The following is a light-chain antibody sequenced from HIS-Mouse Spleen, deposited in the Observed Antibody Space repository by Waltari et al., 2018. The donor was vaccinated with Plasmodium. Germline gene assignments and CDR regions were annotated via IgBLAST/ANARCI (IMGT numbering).Light chain of an antibody. J-gene: IGKJ3*01. V-gene: IGKV3-15*01. CDR1: QSVSSN. Sequence: EIVMTQSPATLSVSPGERANLSCRASQSVSSNLAWYQQKPGQAPRLLIYGASTRATGIPARFSGSGSGTEFTLTISSLQSEDFAVYYCQQYNNWSFTFGPGTKVDIK. CDR3: QQYNNWSFT. CDR2: GAS.